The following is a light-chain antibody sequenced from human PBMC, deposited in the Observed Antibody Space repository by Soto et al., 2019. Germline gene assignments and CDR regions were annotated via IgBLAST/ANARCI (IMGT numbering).Light chain of an antibody. CDR2: EGS. Sequence: QSALTQPASVSGSPGQSITISCTGSSSDVGSYNLVSWYQQHPGKAPKLMIYEGSKWPSGVSNRFSGSKSCNTASLTISGLQAEDEADYYCSSYAGSSNVVFGGGTKLTVL. J-gene: IGLJ2*01. CDR1: SSDVGSYNL. V-gene: IGLV2-23*01. CDR3: SSYAGSSNVV.